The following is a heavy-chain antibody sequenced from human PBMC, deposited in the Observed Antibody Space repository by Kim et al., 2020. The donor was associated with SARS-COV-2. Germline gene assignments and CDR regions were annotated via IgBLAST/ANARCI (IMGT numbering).Heavy chain of an antibody. D-gene: IGHD2-2*01. CDR2: ISYDGNNK. CDR3: ARGMSHCSSTSCSIVGADY. J-gene: IGHJ4*02. Sequence: GGSLRLSCAASGFTFSNYGMHWVRQAPGKGLGWVSVISYDGNNKHYGDSVKGRFTISRDNSKNTLYLQMNSLRAEDTAVYYCARGMSHCSSTSCSIVGADYWGQGTLVTVSS. V-gene: IGHV3-30*03. CDR1: GFTFSNYG.